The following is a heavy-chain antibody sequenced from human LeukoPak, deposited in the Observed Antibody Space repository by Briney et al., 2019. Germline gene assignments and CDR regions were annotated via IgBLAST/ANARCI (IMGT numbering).Heavy chain of an antibody. V-gene: IGHV3-48*04. CDR1: GVSFSSCV. Sequence: RSGGSLRLSCAASGVSFSSCVMSWVRQAPGKGLEWVSYISSGTSAIYYADSVKGRFTISRDNAKNSLYLQMNSLRAEDTAVYYCARYSYGANAFDIWGQGTMVTVSS. CDR2: ISSGTSAI. D-gene: IGHD5-18*01. J-gene: IGHJ3*02. CDR3: ARYSYGANAFDI.